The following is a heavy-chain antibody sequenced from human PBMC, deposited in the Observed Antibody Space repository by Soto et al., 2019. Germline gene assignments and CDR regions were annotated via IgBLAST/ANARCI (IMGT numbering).Heavy chain of an antibody. J-gene: IGHJ4*02. CDR2: IIPIFGTA. V-gene: IGHV1-69*01. CDR3: ARDGGRHSGGIDY. CDR1: GGTFSSYS. Sequence: QVQLVQSGAEVTKPGSSVKVSCKASGGTFSSYSINWVRQAPGQGLEWMGEIIPIFGTANYAQKFQGRVTMTADESTSTAYMELISLRSEDSAVYFCARDGGRHSGGIDYGGQGTLVTVSS. D-gene: IGHD1-26*01.